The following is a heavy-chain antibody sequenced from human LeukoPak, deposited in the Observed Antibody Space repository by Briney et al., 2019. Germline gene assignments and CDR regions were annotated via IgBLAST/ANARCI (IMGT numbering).Heavy chain of an antibody. CDR1: GFTFSSYA. D-gene: IGHD3-10*01. Sequence: GGSLRLSCAASGFTFSSYAMSCVRQAPGKGLEWVSAISGSGGSTYYADSVKGRFTISRDNSKNTLYLQMNSLRAEDTAIYYCAKALGGSGSYYPPPFDYWGQGTLVTVSS. CDR2: ISGSGGST. J-gene: IGHJ4*02. V-gene: IGHV3-23*01. CDR3: AKALGGSGSYYPPPFDY.